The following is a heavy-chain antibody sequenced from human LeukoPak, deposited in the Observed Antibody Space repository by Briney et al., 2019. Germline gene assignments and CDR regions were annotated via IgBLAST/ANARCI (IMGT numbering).Heavy chain of an antibody. CDR2: IKQDGSEK. D-gene: IGHD6-13*01. CDR1: GFTFSSYW. J-gene: IGHJ4*02. CDR3: ARMSSSSWFVCDY. Sequence: GGSLRLSCAASGFTFSSYWMTWVRQAPGKGLEWVVNIKQDGSEKYYVDSVEGRFTISRDNAKNSLYLQMNSLRAEDTAVYYCARMSSSSWFVCDYWGQGTLVTVYS. V-gene: IGHV3-7*01.